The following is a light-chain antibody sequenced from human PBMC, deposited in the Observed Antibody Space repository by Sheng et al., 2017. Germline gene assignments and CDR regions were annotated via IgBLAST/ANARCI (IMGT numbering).Light chain of an antibody. CDR3: QQYGSSPQT. J-gene: IGKJ1*01. V-gene: IGKV3D-20*01. Sequence: EIVLTQSPATLSLSPGERATLSCRASQSVSSYLAWYQQKPGLAPRLLIYDASSRATGIPDRFSGSGSGTDFTLTISRLEPEDFAVYYCQQYGSSPQTFGQGTKVEIK. CDR1: QSVSSY. CDR2: DAS.